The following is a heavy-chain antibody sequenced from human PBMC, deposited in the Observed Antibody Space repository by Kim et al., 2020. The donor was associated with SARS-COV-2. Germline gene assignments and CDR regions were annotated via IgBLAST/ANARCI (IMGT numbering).Heavy chain of an antibody. CDR2: ISAYNGNT. CDR1: GYTFTSYG. CDR3: ARDRIYSSYELAYYYYGMDV. J-gene: IGHJ6*02. D-gene: IGHD5-12*01. Sequence: APVKVSCKASGYTFTSYGISWVRQAPGQGLEWMGWISAYNGNTNYAQKLQGRVTMTTDTSTSTAYMELRSLRSDDTAVYYCARDRIYSSYELAYYYYGMDVWGQGTTVTVSS. V-gene: IGHV1-18*01.